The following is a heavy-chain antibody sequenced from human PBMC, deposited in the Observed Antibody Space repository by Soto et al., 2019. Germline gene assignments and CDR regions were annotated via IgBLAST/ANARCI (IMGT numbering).Heavy chain of an antibody. CDR3: AKGKQQRNYYYYYMDV. V-gene: IGHV3-23*01. Sequence: GGSLRLSCAASGFTFSSYAMSWVRQAPGKGLEWVSAISGSGGSTYYADSVKGRFTISRDNSKNTLYLQMNSLRAEDTAVYYCAKGKQQRNYYYYYMDVWGKGTTVTVSS. D-gene: IGHD6-13*01. J-gene: IGHJ6*03. CDR2: ISGSGGST. CDR1: GFTFSSYA.